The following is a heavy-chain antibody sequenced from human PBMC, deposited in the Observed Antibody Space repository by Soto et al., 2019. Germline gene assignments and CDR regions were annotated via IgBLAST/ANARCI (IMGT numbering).Heavy chain of an antibody. CDR2: IYPGDADT. Sequence: GESLKISCKGSGYSFTSYWIGWVRQMPGKGLEWMGIIYPGDADTRYSPSFEGQVTISADKSISTAYLQWSTLKASDTAMYYCASSCSVVPAARVIHYYYSMDVWGQGTTVTVSS. CDR1: GYSFTSYW. D-gene: IGHD2-2*01. CDR3: ASSCSVVPAARVIHYYYSMDV. V-gene: IGHV5-51*01. J-gene: IGHJ6*02.